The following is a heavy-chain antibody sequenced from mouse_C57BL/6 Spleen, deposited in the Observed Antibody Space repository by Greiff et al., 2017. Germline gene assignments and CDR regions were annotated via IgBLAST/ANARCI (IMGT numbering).Heavy chain of an antibody. CDR3: ARGYYGLGAY. J-gene: IGHJ3*01. D-gene: IGHD1-1*01. Sequence: QVQLQQSGAELVRPGASVKLSCKASGYTFTDYYINWVKQRPGQGLEWIARIYPGSGNTYYNEKFKGKATLTAEKSSSTAYMQLSSLTSEDSAVYFWARGYYGLGAYWGQGTLVTVSA. CDR2: IYPGSGNT. CDR1: GYTFTDYY. V-gene: IGHV1-76*01.